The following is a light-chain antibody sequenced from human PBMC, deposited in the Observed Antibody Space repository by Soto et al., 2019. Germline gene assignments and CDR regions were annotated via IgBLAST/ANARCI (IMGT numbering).Light chain of an antibody. Sequence: QSVLTQPASVSGSPGQSITLSCTGTSSDVGAYNSVSWYQQHPGKAPKLIIYDVSTRPSGVSNRFSGSKSGNTASLTISGLQAEHEADYYCSSSTNSTTRVFGTGTKLTVL. V-gene: IGLV2-14*03. CDR1: SSDVGAYNS. J-gene: IGLJ1*01. CDR2: DVS. CDR3: SSSTNSTTRV.